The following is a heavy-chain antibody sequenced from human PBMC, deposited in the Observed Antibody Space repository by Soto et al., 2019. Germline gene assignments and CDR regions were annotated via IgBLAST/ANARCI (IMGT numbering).Heavy chain of an antibody. D-gene: IGHD6-13*01. V-gene: IGHV1-69*04. CDR2: IIPILGIA. Sequence: SVKVSCKASGGTFSSYTISWVRQASGQGLEWMGRIIPILGIANYAQKFQGRVTITADKSTSTAYMELSSLRSEDAAVYYCAREITAAAGTRWFDPWGQGTLVTVSS. CDR1: GGTFSSYT. CDR3: AREITAAAGTRWFDP. J-gene: IGHJ5*02.